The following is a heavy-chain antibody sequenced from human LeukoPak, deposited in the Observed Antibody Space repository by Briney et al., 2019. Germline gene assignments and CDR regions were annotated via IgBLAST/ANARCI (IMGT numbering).Heavy chain of an antibody. Sequence: SGPALVKPTQTLTLTCTFSGFSLITSGMCVSLIRQPPGKALKWLARIDWDDDKYYSTSLKTRLTVSKDTSKNQVVLTMANRDPVDTATYYCARITPAGRQLDYWGQGTLVTVSS. V-gene: IGHV2-70*11. D-gene: IGHD6-13*01. CDR2: IDWDDDK. J-gene: IGHJ4*02. CDR1: GFSLITSGMC. CDR3: ARITPAGRQLDY.